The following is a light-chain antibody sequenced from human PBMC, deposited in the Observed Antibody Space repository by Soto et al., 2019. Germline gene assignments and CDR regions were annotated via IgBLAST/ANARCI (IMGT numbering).Light chain of an antibody. Sequence: DIQMTQSRSTLSASVGDRVTITCRASQSISNWLAWYQQRPGKAPKLLIYKASSLESGVPSRFSGSGSGTEFALTISSLQPDDLATYYCQQFYDYCTFGQGTKAEIK. CDR2: KAS. CDR3: QQFYDYCT. V-gene: IGKV1-5*03. J-gene: IGKJ1*01. CDR1: QSISNW.